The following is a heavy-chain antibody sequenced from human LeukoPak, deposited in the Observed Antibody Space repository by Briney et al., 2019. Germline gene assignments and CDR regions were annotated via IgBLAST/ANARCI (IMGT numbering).Heavy chain of an antibody. CDR2: IRSKTYGATT. D-gene: IGHD3-22*01. CDR1: GFTFGDYA. V-gene: IGHV3-49*04. CDR3: TRAAHYSDSRGYYLFDY. J-gene: IGHJ4*02. Sequence: GGSLRLSCTASGFTFGDYALSWVRQAPGKGLEWVGFIRSKTYGATTEYAASVNGRFAISRDDSESIANLQMNSLKTEDTAVYYCTRAAHYSDSRGYYLFDYWGQGTLVTVSS.